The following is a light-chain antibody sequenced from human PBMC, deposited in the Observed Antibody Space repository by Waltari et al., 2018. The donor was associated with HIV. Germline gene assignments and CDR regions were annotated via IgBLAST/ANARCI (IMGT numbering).Light chain of an antibody. CDR3: AVWDDSLRSVL. CDR1: SSNIGSHP. V-gene: IGLV1-44*01. CDR2: TNI. Sequence: QSVLTQPPSASGTPGQRVNISCSGGSSNIGSHPVNWYRQFPGAAPKLLIYTNIQRPSGVPDRFSCSKSGTSASLAISGLQSEDEAEFYCAVWDDSLRSVLFGGGTRLTVL. J-gene: IGLJ3*02.